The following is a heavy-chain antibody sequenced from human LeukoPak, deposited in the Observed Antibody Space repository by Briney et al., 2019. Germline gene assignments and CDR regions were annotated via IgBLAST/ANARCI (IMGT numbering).Heavy chain of an antibody. CDR1: GFTFSSSA. J-gene: IGHJ4*02. CDR3: ARGLHDFWSGYLDY. D-gene: IGHD3-3*01. V-gene: IGHV3-23*01. Sequence: GGSLRLSCAASGFTFSSSAMSWVRQVPGKGLEWVSGISASGGSTYYADSVRGRFTISRDNSKNTLYVQMNSLRDEDTAVYYCARGLHDFWSGYLDYWGQGTLVTVSS. CDR2: ISASGGST.